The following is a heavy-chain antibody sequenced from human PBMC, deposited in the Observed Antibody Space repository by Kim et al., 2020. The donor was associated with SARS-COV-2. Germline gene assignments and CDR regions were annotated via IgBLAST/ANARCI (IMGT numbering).Heavy chain of an antibody. Sequence: ASVKVSCKASGYTFTSYAMNWVRQAPGQGLEWMGWINTNTGNPTYAQGFTGRFVFSLDTSVSTAYLQISSLKAEDTAVYYCAREPVTFRGSAFDIWGQGTMVTVSS. V-gene: IGHV7-4-1*02. CDR3: AREPVTFRGSAFDI. CDR2: INTNTGNP. J-gene: IGHJ3*02. D-gene: IGHD3-16*01. CDR1: GYTFTSYA.